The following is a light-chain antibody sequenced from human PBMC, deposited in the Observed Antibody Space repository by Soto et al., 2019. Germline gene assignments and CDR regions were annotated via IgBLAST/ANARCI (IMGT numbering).Light chain of an antibody. V-gene: IGLV1-47*01. CDR2: RNN. Sequence: QSVLTQPPSASGTPGQRVTISCSGSSSNIGNYYVYWYQQLPGTAPKLLIYRNNQRPSGVPDRFSGSKSGTSASLAISGLRSEDEADYYCAAWDDSLSGVFGGGTQLTVL. CDR1: SSNIGNYY. CDR3: AAWDDSLSGV. J-gene: IGLJ2*01.